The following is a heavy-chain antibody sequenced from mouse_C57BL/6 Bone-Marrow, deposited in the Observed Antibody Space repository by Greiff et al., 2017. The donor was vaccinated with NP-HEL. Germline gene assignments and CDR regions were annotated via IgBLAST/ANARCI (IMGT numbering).Heavy chain of an antibody. V-gene: IGHV5-4*01. CDR1: GFTFSSYA. Sequence: EVKLVESGGGLVKPGGSLKLSCAASGFTFSSYALSWVRQTPEKRLEWVATISDGGSYTYYPDNVKGRFTISRDNAKNNLYLQMSHLKSEDTAMYYCARDGSNYGSSYWYFDVWGTGTTVTVSS. J-gene: IGHJ1*03. CDR3: ARDGSNYGSSYWYFDV. D-gene: IGHD1-1*01. CDR2: ISDGGSYT.